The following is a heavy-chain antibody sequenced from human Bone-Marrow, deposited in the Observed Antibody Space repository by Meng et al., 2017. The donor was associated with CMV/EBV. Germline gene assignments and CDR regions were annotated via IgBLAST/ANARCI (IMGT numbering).Heavy chain of an antibody. CDR3: ARGWYCSSTSCSTFDY. CDR2: INPNSGGT. Sequence: ASVKVSCKASGYTFTGYYMHWVRQAPGQGLEWMGWINPNSGGTNYAQKFQGRVTMTRDTSITTAYMELTRLRSDDTAVYYCARGWYCSSTSCSTFDYWGQGTLVTFSS. CDR1: GYTFTGYY. D-gene: IGHD2-2*02. J-gene: IGHJ4*02. V-gene: IGHV1-2*02.